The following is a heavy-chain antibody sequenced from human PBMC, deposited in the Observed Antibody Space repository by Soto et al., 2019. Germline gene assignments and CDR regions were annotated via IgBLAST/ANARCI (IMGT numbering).Heavy chain of an antibody. J-gene: IGHJ6*02. D-gene: IGHD3-22*01. Sequence: SVKVSCKASGGTFSSYAISWVRQPPGQGLEWMGGIIPIFGTANYAQKFQGRVTITADESTSTAYMELSSLRSEDTAVYYCARSLNTYYYDSSDLWGMDVWGQGTTVTVSS. CDR2: IIPIFGTA. V-gene: IGHV1-69*13. CDR3: ARSLNTYYYDSSDLWGMDV. CDR1: GGTFSSYA.